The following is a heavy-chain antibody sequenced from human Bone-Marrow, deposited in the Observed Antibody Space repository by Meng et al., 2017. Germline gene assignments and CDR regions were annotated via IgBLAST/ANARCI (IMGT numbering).Heavy chain of an antibody. D-gene: IGHD7-27*01. CDR3: ARVAWGFDY. CDR2: INTDGSST. V-gene: IGHV3-74*01. J-gene: IGHJ4*02. CDR1: ELTFTNYL. Sequence: PGRFTRPSCLSTELTFTNYLMYLVSTAPGKWLVWVSRINTDGSSTSYEESVKVRFNLSRDNAKNMLYLKMNSLTAEDTATSYCARVAWGFDYWGQGTLVTVSS.